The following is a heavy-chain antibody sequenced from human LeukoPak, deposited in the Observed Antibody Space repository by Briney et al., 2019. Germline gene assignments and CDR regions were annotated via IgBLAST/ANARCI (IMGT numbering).Heavy chain of an antibody. CDR1: GGSISSDGYY. J-gene: IGHJ3*02. Sequence: SETLSLTCTVSGGSISSDGYYWSWIRQPPGKGLEWIGYIYHSGSTYYNPSLKSRVTISVDRSKNQFSLKLSSVTAADTAVYYCARGIMVTFDIWGQGTMVTVSS. V-gene: IGHV4-30-2*01. CDR3: ARGIMVTFDI. D-gene: IGHD3-10*01. CDR2: IYHSGST.